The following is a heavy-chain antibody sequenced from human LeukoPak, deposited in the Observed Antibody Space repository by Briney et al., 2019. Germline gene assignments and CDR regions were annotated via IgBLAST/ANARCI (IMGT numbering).Heavy chain of an antibody. CDR3: ATGDGSGSYSNWFDP. V-gene: IGHV1-46*01. Sequence: GASVKVSCKASGYTFTSFYIHWLRQAPGQGLEWMGIINSNGGHTKFAQKFQGRVTMTRDMSTSTVYMELSSLRSEDTAVYYCATGDGSGSYSNWFDPWGQGTLVTVSS. CDR1: GYTFTSFY. J-gene: IGHJ5*02. D-gene: IGHD3-10*01. CDR2: INSNGGHT.